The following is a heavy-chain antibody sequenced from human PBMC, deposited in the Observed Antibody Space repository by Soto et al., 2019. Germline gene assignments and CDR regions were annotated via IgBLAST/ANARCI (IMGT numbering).Heavy chain of an antibody. CDR1: GCTFSSYA. D-gene: IGHD2-21*01. Sequence: GGSLRLSCAASGCTFSSYAMSWVRQAPGKGLEWVSAISGSGGSTYYADSVKGRFTISRDNSKNTLYLQMNSLRAEDTAVYYCAKVHMVPSYYHYYVMDFWGRGSTVTVSS. J-gene: IGHJ6*02. CDR3: AKVHMVPSYYHYYVMDF. V-gene: IGHV3-23*01. CDR2: ISGSGGST.